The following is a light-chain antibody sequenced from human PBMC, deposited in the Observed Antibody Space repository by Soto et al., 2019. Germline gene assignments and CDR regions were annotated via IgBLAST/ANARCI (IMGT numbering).Light chain of an antibody. CDR2: GAS. Sequence: VLTQASAALAVSPGERVTLSCRASQSVSSLLAWYQQKPGQAPRLLIYGASSRATGIPDRFSGSGSGTDFTLTISRLEPEDFAVYYCQQDSSSPPGVTFGQGTRLAI. CDR3: QQDSSSPPGVT. J-gene: IGKJ5*01. CDR1: QSVSSL. V-gene: IGKV3-20*01.